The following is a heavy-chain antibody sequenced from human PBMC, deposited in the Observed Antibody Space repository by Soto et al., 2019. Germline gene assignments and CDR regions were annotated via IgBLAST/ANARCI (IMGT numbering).Heavy chain of an antibody. J-gene: IGHJ4*02. V-gene: IGHV3-7*01. CDR2: IKGDGSEK. Sequence: EVQLVESGGGLVQPGGSLRLSCVASGFSFSSYWMKWVRQAPGKGLETVANIKGDGSEKTYVDSVKGRLTISRDNAKNSLYLEMDSLRAEDMAVYYCARNRGWDTLGYWGQGTLVTVSS. CDR3: ARNRGWDTLGY. CDR1: GFSFSSYW. D-gene: IGHD6-19*01.